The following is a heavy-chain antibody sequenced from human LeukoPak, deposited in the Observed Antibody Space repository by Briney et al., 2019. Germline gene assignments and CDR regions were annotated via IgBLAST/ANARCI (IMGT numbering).Heavy chain of an antibody. D-gene: IGHD6-19*01. CDR2: ISGSGGST. CDR1: GFTFSSYA. J-gene: IGHJ4*02. V-gene: IGHV3-23*01. Sequence: GGSLRLSCAASGFTFSSYAMSWVRQPPGKGLEWVSAISGSGGSTSYADSVKGRFTISRDNSKNTLYLQMNSLRAEDTAVYYCAKVMPPYSSGWYGVGYFDYWGQGTLVTVSS. CDR3: AKVMPPYSSGWYGVGYFDY.